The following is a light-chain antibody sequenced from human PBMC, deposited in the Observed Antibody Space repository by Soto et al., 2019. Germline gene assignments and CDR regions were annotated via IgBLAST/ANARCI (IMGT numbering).Light chain of an antibody. CDR3: SSYAGSSIPVA. V-gene: IGLV2-8*01. J-gene: IGLJ2*01. CDR2: DVT. CDR1: SSDVGGYNF. Sequence: QSALTQPPSASGSPGQSVTISYTGASSDVGGYNFVSWYQHHPGKAPRLMIYDVTQRPSGVPDRFSGSKSGNTASLTVSGLQVDDEAYYYCSSYAGSSIPVAFGGGTKVTVL.